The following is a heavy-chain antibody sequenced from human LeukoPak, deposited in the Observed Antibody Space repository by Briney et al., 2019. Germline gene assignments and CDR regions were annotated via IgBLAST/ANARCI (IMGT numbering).Heavy chain of an antibody. CDR1: GYTFTSYA. J-gene: IGHJ5*02. CDR3: ACSRDYYGSGALYWFDP. Sequence: ASVKVSCKASGYTFTSYAMNWVRQAPGQGLEWMGWINTNTGNPTYAQGFTGRFVFSLDTSVSTAYLQISSLKAEDTAVYYCACSRDYYGSGALYWFDPWGQGTLVTVSS. CDR2: INTNTGNP. D-gene: IGHD3-10*01. V-gene: IGHV7-4-1*02.